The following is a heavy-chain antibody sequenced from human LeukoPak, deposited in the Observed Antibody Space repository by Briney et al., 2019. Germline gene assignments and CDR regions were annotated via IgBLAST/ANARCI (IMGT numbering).Heavy chain of an antibody. Sequence: PGGSLRLSCAASGFTFSSYGMHWVRQAPGKGLEWVAVISYDGSNKYYADSVKGRFTISRDNSKNTLYLQMNSLRAEDTAVYYCAKDNPHYWGQGTLVTVSS. CDR3: AKDNPHY. CDR2: ISYDGSNK. V-gene: IGHV3-30*18. J-gene: IGHJ4*02. CDR1: GFTFSSYG.